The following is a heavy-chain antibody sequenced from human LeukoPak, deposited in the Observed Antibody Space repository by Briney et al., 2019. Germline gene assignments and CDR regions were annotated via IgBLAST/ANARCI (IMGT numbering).Heavy chain of an antibody. J-gene: IGHJ3*01. Sequence: SETLSLTCTVSGGSVSSNRYFWNWIRQPPGKGLQWIGYFYYSGSTNYNPSLESRVTISVDTSNNQFSLKLSSVTAADTALYYCARVMASNASIDFWGQGTRVTVSS. CDR1: GGSVSSNRYF. V-gene: IGHV4-61*01. CDR3: ARVMASNASIDF. D-gene: IGHD2-8*01. CDR2: FYYSGST.